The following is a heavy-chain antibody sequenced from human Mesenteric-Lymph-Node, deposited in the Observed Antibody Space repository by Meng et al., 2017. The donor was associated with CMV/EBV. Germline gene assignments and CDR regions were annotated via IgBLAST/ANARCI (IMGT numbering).Heavy chain of an antibody. CDR1: GFTFGTDA. Sequence: GGSLRLSCAASGFTFGTDAMHWVRQAPGKGLEWLALISSDGTNRYYAESVKGRFSISRDNSKNTLYLQMNSLRAEDTAVYYCAKDYRGKGGGMDVWGQGTTVTVSS. V-gene: IGHV3-30*04. D-gene: IGHD5-12*01. CDR3: AKDYRGKGGGMDV. J-gene: IGHJ6*02. CDR2: ISSDGTNR.